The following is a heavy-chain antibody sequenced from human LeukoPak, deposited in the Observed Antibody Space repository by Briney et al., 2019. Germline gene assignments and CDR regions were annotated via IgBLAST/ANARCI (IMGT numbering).Heavy chain of an antibody. D-gene: IGHD3-10*01. Sequence: SETLSLTCTVSGGSISSGDYYWSWIRQPPGKGLEWIGEINHSGSTNYNPSLKSRVTISVDTSKNQFSLKLSSVTAADTAVYYCARGFALLLWFGETHAFDIWGQGTMVTVSS. CDR3: ARGFALLLWFGETHAFDI. CDR1: GGSISSGDYY. V-gene: IGHV4-39*07. J-gene: IGHJ3*02. CDR2: INHSGST.